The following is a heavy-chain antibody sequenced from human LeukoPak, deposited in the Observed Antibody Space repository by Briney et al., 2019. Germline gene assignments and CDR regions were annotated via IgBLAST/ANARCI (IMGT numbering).Heavy chain of an antibody. J-gene: IGHJ4*02. CDR2: ISSSSSYK. V-gene: IGHV3-21*01. CDR1: EFTFSSYS. D-gene: IGHD2-8*01. CDR3: ARDFWSNAVSDPYYFDY. Sequence: GGSLRLSCAASEFTFSSYSMNWVRQAPGKGLEWVSSISSSSSYKYYVDSVKGRFTISRDNSKNTLYLQMNTLRPDDTAMYYCARDFWSNAVSDPYYFDYWGQGTLVTVSP.